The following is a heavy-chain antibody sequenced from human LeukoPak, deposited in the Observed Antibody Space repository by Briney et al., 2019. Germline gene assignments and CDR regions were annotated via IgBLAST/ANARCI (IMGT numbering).Heavy chain of an antibody. J-gene: IGHJ5*02. V-gene: IGHV3-30*04. CDR1: GFTFSSYA. CDR3: ARDRGNWFDP. Sequence: PGGSLRLSCAASGFTFSSYAMHWVRQAPGKGLEWVAVISYDGSNKYYADSVKGRFTISRDNSKNTLYLQTNSLRAEDTAVYYCARDRGNWFDPWGQGTLVTVSS. CDR2: ISYDGSNK.